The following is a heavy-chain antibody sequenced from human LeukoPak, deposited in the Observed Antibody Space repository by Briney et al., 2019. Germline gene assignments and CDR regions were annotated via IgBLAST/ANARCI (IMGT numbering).Heavy chain of an antibody. CDR3: VRDSYCSSTSCYRGHFDS. Sequence: PGRSLTLSCAASGFTFSNYAMHWVRQAPGKGLEWVANIKQDGTEKYYVDSVKGRFTISRDNAKNSLYLQMTSLRAEDTAVYYCVRDSYCSSTSCYRGHFDSWGQGVLVTVSS. V-gene: IGHV3-7*01. CDR2: IKQDGTEK. J-gene: IGHJ4*02. CDR1: GFTFSNYA. D-gene: IGHD2-2*01.